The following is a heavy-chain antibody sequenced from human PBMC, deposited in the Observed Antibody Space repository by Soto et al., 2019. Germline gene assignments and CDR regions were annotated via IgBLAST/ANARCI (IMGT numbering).Heavy chain of an antibody. Sequence: QLQLQESGSGLVQPSQTLSLTCTASGGSISTSDYSWTWIRQPPGGGLEWIGSIYQTGRTYVIPSLKILVTMSLDKSKNQFSLNLTSVTAADTALYYCAREMTIFGVAPGGGVDVWGQGTTVTVSS. J-gene: IGHJ6*02. V-gene: IGHV4-30-2*01. D-gene: IGHD3-3*01. CDR3: AREMTIFGVAPGGGVDV. CDR2: IYQTGRT. CDR1: GGSISTSDYS.